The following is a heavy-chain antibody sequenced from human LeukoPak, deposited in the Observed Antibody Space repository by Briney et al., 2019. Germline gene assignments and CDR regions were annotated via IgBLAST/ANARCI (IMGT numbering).Heavy chain of an antibody. D-gene: IGHD3-10*01. J-gene: IGHJ4*02. CDR2: ITSSGSVI. CDR3: ARVGVDGSGTYGDY. V-gene: IGHV3-48*03. Sequence: GGSLRLSCAVSGFTFSSYEMNWVRQAPGKGLEWVSYITSSGSVIYYADPVKGRSTISRDNAKNSLYLQMNSLRAEDTAVYYCARVGVDGSGTYGDYWGQGTLVTVSS. CDR1: GFTFSSYE.